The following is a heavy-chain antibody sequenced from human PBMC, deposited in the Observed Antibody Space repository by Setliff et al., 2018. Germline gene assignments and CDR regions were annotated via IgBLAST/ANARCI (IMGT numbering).Heavy chain of an antibody. J-gene: IGHJ6*02. CDR1: GYTFTSYD. CDR2: MNPNSGNT. CDR3: ARGRERDYNFWSGYYTYYYYGMDV. V-gene: IGHV1-8*02. Sequence: ASVQVSCKASGYTFTSYDINWVRQATGQGLEWMGWMNPNSGNTGYAQKFQGRVTMTRNTSISTAYMELSSLRSEDTAVYYCARGRERDYNFWSGYYTYYYYGMDVWGQGTTVTVSS. D-gene: IGHD3-3*01.